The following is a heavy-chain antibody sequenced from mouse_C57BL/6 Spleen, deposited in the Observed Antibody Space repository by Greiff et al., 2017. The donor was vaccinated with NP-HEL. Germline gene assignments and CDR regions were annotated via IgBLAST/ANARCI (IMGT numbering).Heavy chain of an antibody. CDR3: ARDGLAPAWFAY. V-gene: IGHV5-4*01. Sequence: EVMLVESGGGLVKPGGSLKLSCAASGFTFSSYAMSWVRQTPEKRLEWVATISDGGSYTYYPDNVKGRFTISRDNAKNNLYLQMSHLKSEDTAMYYCARDGLAPAWFAYWGQGTLVTVSA. D-gene: IGHD4-1*01. CDR2: ISDGGSYT. CDR1: GFTFSSYA. J-gene: IGHJ3*01.